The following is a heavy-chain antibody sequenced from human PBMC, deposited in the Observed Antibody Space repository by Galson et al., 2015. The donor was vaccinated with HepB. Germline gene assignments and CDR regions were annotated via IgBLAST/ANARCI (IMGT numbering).Heavy chain of an antibody. J-gene: IGHJ4*01. CDR2: IASDGTRT. CDR3: ASPTLSRGVAFDL. V-gene: IGHV3-74*01. D-gene: IGHD3-10*01. Sequence: LRLSCATSGFTFSDYWMHWVRQAPGKGLVWVSRIASDGTRTTYADSVKGRFTISRDNAKNTLYLQMNSLRAEDTAVYFCASPTLSRGVAFDLWGHGTLVTVSS. CDR1: GFTFSDYW.